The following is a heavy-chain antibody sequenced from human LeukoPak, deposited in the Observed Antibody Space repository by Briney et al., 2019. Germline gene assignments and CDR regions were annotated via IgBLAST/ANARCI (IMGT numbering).Heavy chain of an antibody. CDR2: ISYDGSNK. V-gene: IGHV3-30-3*01. Sequence: GGSLRLSCAASGFAFNTYTIHWVRQAPGKGLEWVAVISYDGSNKYYADSVKGRFTISRDNSKNTLYLQMNSLRAEDTAVYYCARALGDPGYFDYWGQGTLVTVSS. CDR3: ARALGDPGYFDY. D-gene: IGHD4-17*01. J-gene: IGHJ4*02. CDR1: GFAFNTYT.